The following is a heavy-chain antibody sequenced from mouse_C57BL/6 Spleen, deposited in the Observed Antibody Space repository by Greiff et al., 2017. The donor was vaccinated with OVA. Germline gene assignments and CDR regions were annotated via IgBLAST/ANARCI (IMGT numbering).Heavy chain of an antibody. V-gene: IGHV1-15*01. D-gene: IGHD2-5*01. CDR2: IDPETGGT. CDR1: GYTFTDYE. CDR3: TTYYSNYVPFDY. Sequence: VQLQQSGAELVRPGASVTLSCKASGYTFTDYEMHWVQQTPVHGLEWIGAIDPETGGTAYNQKFKGKAILTADKSSSTAYMELRSLTSEDSAVYYCTTYYSNYVPFDYWGQGTTLTVSS. J-gene: IGHJ2*01.